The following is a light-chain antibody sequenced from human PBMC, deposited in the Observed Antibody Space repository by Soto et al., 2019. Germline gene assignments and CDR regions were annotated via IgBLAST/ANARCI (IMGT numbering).Light chain of an antibody. Sequence: QSVLTQPPSASGTPGQRVTISCSGSISNIGSNYVYWYQQLPGTAPKLLIYRNNQRHSGVPDRFSGSKSGTSAALAISGRRSEDEADYDCAAWDDSLSGHVVFGGGTKLTVL. CDR2: RNN. CDR1: ISNIGSNY. CDR3: AAWDDSLSGHVV. J-gene: IGLJ2*01. V-gene: IGLV1-47*01.